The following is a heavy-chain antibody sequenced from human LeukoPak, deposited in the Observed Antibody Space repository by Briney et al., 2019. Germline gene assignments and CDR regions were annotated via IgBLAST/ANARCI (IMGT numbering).Heavy chain of an antibody. Sequence: GGSLTLSCEASGFTFSSYGMNWVRQAPAKGQEWVSGIIDSGDITYYANSVKGRFTISRDNSKNTLYLQMNSLRAEDSAGYCCAKLGGREVYNYYVGVWGEGTRVAVSS. V-gene: IGHV3-23*01. CDR3: AKLGGREVYNYYVGV. D-gene: IGHD3-16*01. CDR1: GFTFSSYG. CDR2: IIDSGDIT. J-gene: IGHJ6*03.